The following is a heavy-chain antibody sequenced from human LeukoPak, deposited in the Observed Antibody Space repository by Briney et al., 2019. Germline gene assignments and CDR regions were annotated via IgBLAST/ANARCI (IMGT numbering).Heavy chain of an antibody. CDR1: GVSIDSSTYY. V-gene: IGHV4-39*01. J-gene: IGHJ6*02. CDR3: ARLGTGTTCDGRFCYYDGIDV. Sequence: GSLRLSCTVSGVSIDSSTYYGGWIRQPPGEGLEWIGYIHYTGSTYYNPSLKSQFTLSAATSKNQFSLRLSSVTAADTVVYYCARLGTGTTCDGRFCYYDGIDVWGQGTTVTVSS. D-gene: IGHD1-7*01. CDR2: IHYTGST.